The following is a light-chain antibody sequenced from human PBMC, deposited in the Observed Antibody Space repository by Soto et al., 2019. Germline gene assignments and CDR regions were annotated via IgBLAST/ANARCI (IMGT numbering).Light chain of an antibody. CDR3: QSYDSSLSGYV. Sequence: QSMLTQPPSVSGAPGQRVTISCTGSSSDIGAGYDVHWYQQLPGTAPKLLIYGNNNRPSGVPDRFSGSKSGTSASLAITGLQAEDEADYYCQSYDSSLSGYVFGTGTKLTVL. CDR2: GNN. J-gene: IGLJ1*01. V-gene: IGLV1-40*01. CDR1: SSDIGAGYD.